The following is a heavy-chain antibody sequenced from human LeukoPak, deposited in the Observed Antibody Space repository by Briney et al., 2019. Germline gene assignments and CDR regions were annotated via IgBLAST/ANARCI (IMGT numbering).Heavy chain of an antibody. J-gene: IGHJ4*02. CDR2: IIPIFGIA. V-gene: IGHV1-69*04. CDR3: ARDTDDSSGYYGNFDY. Sequence: SVKVLCKASGGNFSSYDNSWVRQAPGQGLEGMGRIIPIFGIANYAQEFQGRVTITAEKSTSTAYMELSSLRAEDTAVYDCARDTDDSSGYYGNFDYWGQGTLVTVSS. D-gene: IGHD3-22*01. CDR1: GGNFSSYD.